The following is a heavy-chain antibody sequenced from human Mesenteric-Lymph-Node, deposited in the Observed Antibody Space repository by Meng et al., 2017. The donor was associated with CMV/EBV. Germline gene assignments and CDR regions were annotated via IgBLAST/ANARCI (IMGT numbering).Heavy chain of an antibody. Sequence: GGSLRLSCAASGFTFDDYDMHWVRQVPGKGLEWVSGISWNSGSIGYADSVKGRFTISRDDSKSTLRLQMNSLRPEDTAVYYCATNGPGWGQGTLVTVSS. D-gene: IGHD2-8*01. CDR3: ATNGPG. CDR1: GFTFDDYD. J-gene: IGHJ4*02. CDR2: ISWNSGSI. V-gene: IGHV3-9*01.